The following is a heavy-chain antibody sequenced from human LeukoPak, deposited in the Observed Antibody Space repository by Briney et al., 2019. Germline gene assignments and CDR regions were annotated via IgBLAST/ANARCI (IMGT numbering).Heavy chain of an antibody. CDR2: IFPSGGEI. CDR3: AKDSGGPLDY. V-gene: IGHV3-23*01. Sequence: GGSLRLSCAASGFTFSTFAMIWVRQPPGKGLEWVSSIFPSGGEIHYADSVKGRFTISRDNSKNTLYLQMNSLRTEDTAVYYCAKDSGGPLDYWGQGTLVTVSS. CDR1: GFTFSTFA. J-gene: IGHJ4*02. D-gene: IGHD3-16*01.